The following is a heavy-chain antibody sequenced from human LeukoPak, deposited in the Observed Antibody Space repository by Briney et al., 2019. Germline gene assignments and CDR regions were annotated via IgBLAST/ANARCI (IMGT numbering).Heavy chain of an antibody. J-gene: IGHJ4*02. V-gene: IGHV4-59*01. Sequence: SETLSLTCTVSSGSISTYYWSWIRQPPGKGLEWIGYIYYTGSTSYNPSLKSRVTISADTSKNQFSLKLSSVTAADTAMYYCATRKLGNDYWGQGTLVTVSS. CDR1: SGSISTYY. D-gene: IGHD7-27*01. CDR3: ATRKLGNDY. CDR2: IYYTGST.